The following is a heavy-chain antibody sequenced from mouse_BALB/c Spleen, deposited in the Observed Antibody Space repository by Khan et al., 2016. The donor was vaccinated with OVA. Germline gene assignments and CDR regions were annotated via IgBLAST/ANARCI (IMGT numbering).Heavy chain of an antibody. D-gene: IGHD1-1*01. CDR1: GYTFTSYV. Sequence: EVQLQQSGPELVKPGASVKMSCKASGYTFTSYVMHWVKQKPGQGLEWIGYINPYNDGTKYNEKFKGKATLTSDKSSSTAYMELSSLTSEDSAFYYCSRRDYSGSSSFAYWGQGTLVTVSA. V-gene: IGHV1S136*01. J-gene: IGHJ3*01. CDR3: SRRDYSGSSSFAY. CDR2: INPYNDGT.